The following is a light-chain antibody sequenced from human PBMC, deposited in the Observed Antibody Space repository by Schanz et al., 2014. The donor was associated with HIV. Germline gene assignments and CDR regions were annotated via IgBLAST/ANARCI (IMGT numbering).Light chain of an antibody. Sequence: QSALTQPASVSGSPGQSITISCTGTRNDVGTYNLVSWYQQHPGKAPQLMIYEVTKRPSGVSFRFSGSKSGNTATLTITRVEAGDEADYYCQVWDTSSDLVVFGGGTKLTVL. CDR3: QVWDTSSDLVV. V-gene: IGLV2-14*02. CDR2: EVT. CDR1: RNDVGTYNL. J-gene: IGLJ2*01.